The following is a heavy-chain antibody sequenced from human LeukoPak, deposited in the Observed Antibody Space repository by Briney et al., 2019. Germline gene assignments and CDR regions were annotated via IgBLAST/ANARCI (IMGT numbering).Heavy chain of an antibody. Sequence: GGSLRLSCAASGFTFSSYWMNWVRQAPGKGLEWVATIKTDGREKYSVDSVKGRFTISRDNTKNSLYLQINSLRAEDTAVYYCARNWGWFDYWGQGTLVTVSS. V-gene: IGHV3-7*01. J-gene: IGHJ4*02. CDR3: ARNWGWFDY. CDR2: IKTDGREK. CDR1: GFTFSSYW. D-gene: IGHD7-27*01.